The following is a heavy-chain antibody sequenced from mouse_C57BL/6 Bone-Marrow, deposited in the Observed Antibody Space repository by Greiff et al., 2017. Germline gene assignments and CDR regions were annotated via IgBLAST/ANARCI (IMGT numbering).Heavy chain of an antibody. CDR2: IHPNSGST. Sequence: QVQLQQPGAELVKPGASVKLSCKASGYTFTSYWMHWVKQRPGQGLEWIGMIHPNSGSTNYNEKFKSKATLTVDKSSSTAYMQLSSLTSEDSAVYYCARDIYYDYDVHFFFDYWGQGTTLTVSS. D-gene: IGHD2-4*01. J-gene: IGHJ2*01. CDR1: GYTFTSYW. V-gene: IGHV1-64*01. CDR3: ARDIYYDYDVHFFFDY.